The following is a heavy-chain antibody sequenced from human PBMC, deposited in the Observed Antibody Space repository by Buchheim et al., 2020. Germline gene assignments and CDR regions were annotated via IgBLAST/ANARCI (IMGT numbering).Heavy chain of an antibody. CDR2: ISYDGSNK. Sequence: VQLVESGGGVVQPGRSLRLSCAASGFTFSSYGMHWVRQAPGKGLEWVAVISYDGSNKYYADSVKGRFTISRDNSKNTLYLQMNSLRAEDTAVYYCAKGRDGSGSYYFDYWGQGTL. CDR3: AKGRDGSGSYYFDY. J-gene: IGHJ4*02. D-gene: IGHD3-10*01. CDR1: GFTFSSYG. V-gene: IGHV3-30*18.